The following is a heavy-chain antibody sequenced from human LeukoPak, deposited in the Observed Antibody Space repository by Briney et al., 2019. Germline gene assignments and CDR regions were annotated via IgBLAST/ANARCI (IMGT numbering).Heavy chain of an antibody. J-gene: IGHJ6*02. CDR3: AKDAACGGDCSAPIV. CDR1: GFTFSTYA. D-gene: IGHD2-21*02. CDR2: ISNSGGST. V-gene: IGHV3-23*01. Sequence: PGGSLRLSCAASGFTFSTYAMSWVRQAPGKGLECVSAISNSGGSTYYADSVKGRFTISRDNSKNTLYLQMNSLRVEDTAVYYCAKDAACGGDCSAPIVWGQGTTVTVSS.